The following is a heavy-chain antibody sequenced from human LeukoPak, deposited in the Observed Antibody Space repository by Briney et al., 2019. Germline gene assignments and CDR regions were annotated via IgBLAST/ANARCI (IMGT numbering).Heavy chain of an antibody. V-gene: IGHV1-18*03. J-gene: IGHJ4*02. CDR2: ISAYNGNT. D-gene: IGHD1-20*01. CDR1: GYTFTSYG. CDR3: ASRGKYNWNDRDY. Sequence: ASVKVSCKASGYTFTSYGISWVRQAPGQGLEWMGWISAYNGNTNYAQKLQGRVTMTTDTSASTAYMELSSLRSEDMAVYYCASRGKYNWNDRDYWSQGTLVTVSS.